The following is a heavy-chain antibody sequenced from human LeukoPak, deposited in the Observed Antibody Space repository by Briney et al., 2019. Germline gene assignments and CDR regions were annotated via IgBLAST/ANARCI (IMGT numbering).Heavy chain of an antibody. CDR1: GGSFSGYY. J-gene: IGHJ6*03. CDR3: AKRVSYYYYMDV. CDR2: INHSGST. Sequence: PSETLSLTCAVYGGSFSGYYWSWIRQPPGKGLEWIGEINHSGSTNYNPSLKSRVTISVDTSKNQFSLKLSSVTAADTAAYYCAKRVSYYYYMDVWGKGTTVTVSS. D-gene: IGHD3-10*01. V-gene: IGHV4-34*01.